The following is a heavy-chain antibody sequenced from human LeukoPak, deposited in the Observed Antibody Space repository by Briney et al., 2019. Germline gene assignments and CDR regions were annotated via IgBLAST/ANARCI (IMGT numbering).Heavy chain of an antibody. V-gene: IGHV4-59*08. CDR3: ARNRVSFDY. D-gene: IGHD1-14*01. Sequence: PSETLSLTCTVSGGSISSCYRSWIRQPPGKGLEWIGYIYYSGSTNYNPSLTSRVTISVDTSKNQFSLKLSSVTAADTAVYYCARNRVSFDYWGQGTLVTVSS. CDR2: IYYSGST. J-gene: IGHJ4*02. CDR1: GGSISSCY.